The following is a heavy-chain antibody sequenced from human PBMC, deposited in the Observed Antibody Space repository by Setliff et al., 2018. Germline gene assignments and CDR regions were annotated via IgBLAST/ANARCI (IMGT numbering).Heavy chain of an antibody. D-gene: IGHD3-3*01. J-gene: IGHJ4*02. V-gene: IGHV4-34*01. Sequence: SETLSLTCAVYGGSFSGYYWSWIRQPPGKGLEWIGEINHSGSTNYNPSLKSRVTISVDTSKNQFSLKLSSVTAADTAVCYCARGRSNFWGYYFDYWGQGTLVTVSS. CDR3: ARGRSNFWGYYFDY. CDR1: GGSFSGYY. CDR2: INHSGST.